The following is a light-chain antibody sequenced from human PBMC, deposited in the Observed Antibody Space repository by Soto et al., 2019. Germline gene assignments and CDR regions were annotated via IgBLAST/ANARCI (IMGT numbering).Light chain of an antibody. Sequence: DIQMTQSPSFVAASVGDRVTITCRASQGISTWLAWYQQKPGKAPNLLIYSASSLQSEVPSRFSGSGSGTEFTLTISSLQPEYFATSFCQQAKDFPLTFGQGTTVAI. CDR3: QQAKDFPLT. V-gene: IGKV1-12*01. CDR1: QGISTW. CDR2: SAS. J-gene: IGKJ1*01.